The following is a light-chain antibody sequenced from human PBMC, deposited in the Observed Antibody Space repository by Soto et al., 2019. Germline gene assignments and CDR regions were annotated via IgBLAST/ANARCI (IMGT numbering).Light chain of an antibody. CDR2: DVS. Sequence: DLQMTQAPSTISASVGDRVTITCRASQSINAWLAWYQQKPGKAPKLLIYDVSTLDSGVPSRFSGSASGTEFTLTISSLESDDFATYYCQQYHRYSTFGQGTRVDIK. CDR3: QQYHRYST. CDR1: QSINAW. V-gene: IGKV1-5*01. J-gene: IGKJ1*01.